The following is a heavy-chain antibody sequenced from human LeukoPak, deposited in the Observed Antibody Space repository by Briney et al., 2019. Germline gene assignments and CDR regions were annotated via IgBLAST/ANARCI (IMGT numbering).Heavy chain of an antibody. D-gene: IGHD6-13*01. V-gene: IGHV3-11*01. CDR1: GFTFSDYY. Sequence: GGSLRLSCAASGFTFSDYYMSWIRQAPGKGLEWVSYISSSGSTIYYADSVKGRFTISRDNAKNSLYLQMNSLRAEDTAVYYCARAMSSSWYWDNWFDPWGQGTLVTVSS. CDR2: ISSSGSTI. CDR3: ARAMSSSWYWDNWFDP. J-gene: IGHJ5*02.